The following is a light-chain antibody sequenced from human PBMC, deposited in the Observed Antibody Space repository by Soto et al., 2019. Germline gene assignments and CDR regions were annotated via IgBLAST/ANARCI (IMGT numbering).Light chain of an antibody. CDR3: QQYNIYPLT. CDR2: KAS. CDR1: QSISQW. J-gene: IGKJ4*01. V-gene: IGKV1-5*03. Sequence: IHMTQSASTLSACVGDRVTITCRASQSISQWLAWYQQRPGKAPKLLIYKASSLESGVPSRFSGSGSGTEFTLTISSLQPDDFATYYCQQYNIYPLTFGGGTKVEIK.